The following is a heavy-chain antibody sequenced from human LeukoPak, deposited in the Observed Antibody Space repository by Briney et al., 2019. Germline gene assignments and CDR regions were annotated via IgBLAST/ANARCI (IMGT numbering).Heavy chain of an antibody. Sequence: SETLSLTCAVYGGSFSGYYWSWIRQPPGKGLEWIGEINHSGNTNYNPSLKSRVTISVDTSKNQFSLKLSSVTAADTAVYYCARADYGDYGDYWGQGTLVTVSS. CDR2: INHSGNT. CDR1: GGSFSGYY. D-gene: IGHD4-17*01. V-gene: IGHV4-34*01. CDR3: ARADYGDYGDY. J-gene: IGHJ4*02.